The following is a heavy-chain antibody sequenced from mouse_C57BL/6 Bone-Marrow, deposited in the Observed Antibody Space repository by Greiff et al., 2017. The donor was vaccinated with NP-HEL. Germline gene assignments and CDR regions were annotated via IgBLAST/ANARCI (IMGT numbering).Heavy chain of an antibody. CDR1: GFNIKNTY. CDR3: ARSYYGNYGTPGGCDV. Sequence: EVQLQQSVAELVRPGASVKLSCTASGFNIKNTYMHWVKQRPEQGLEWIGRIDPANGNTKYAPQFQGKATITADTSSNTAYLQLSSLTSEDTAIYYCARSYYGNYGTPGGCDVWGTGTTVTVSS. CDR2: IDPANGNT. V-gene: IGHV14-3*01. D-gene: IGHD2-10*01. J-gene: IGHJ1*03.